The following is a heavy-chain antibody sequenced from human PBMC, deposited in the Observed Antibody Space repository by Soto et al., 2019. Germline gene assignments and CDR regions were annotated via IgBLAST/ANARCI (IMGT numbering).Heavy chain of an antibody. J-gene: IGHJ6*02. CDR1: GFTFSSYA. V-gene: IGHV3-23*01. D-gene: IGHD3-22*01. CDR3: AKGNYDSSGYRLGYYYGMDV. CDR2: ISGSGGST. Sequence: EVQLLESGGGLVQPGGSLRLSCAASGFTFSSYAMSWVRQAPGKGLEWVSAISGSGGSTYYADSVKGRFTISRDNSKNTLYLQMNSLRAEDTAVYYCAKGNYDSSGYRLGYYYGMDVWGQGTTVTVSS.